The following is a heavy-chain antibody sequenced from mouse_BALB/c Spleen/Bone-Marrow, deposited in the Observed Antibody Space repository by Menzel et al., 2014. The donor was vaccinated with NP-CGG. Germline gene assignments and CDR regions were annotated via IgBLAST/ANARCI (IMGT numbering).Heavy chain of an antibody. V-gene: IGHV3-1*02. J-gene: IGHJ3*01. CDR3: ARWGKGAWFAY. CDR2: IHYSGIT. CDR1: DYYITSGYS. D-gene: IGHD1-3*01. Sequence: VQLKESGPDLVKPSQSLSLTCTVTDYYITSGYSWHWIRQFPGNKLEWMGYIHYSGITNYSPSLKSRISFTRDTSKNQFFLHLNSVTTEDTATYYCARWGKGAWFAYWGQGTLVTVSA.